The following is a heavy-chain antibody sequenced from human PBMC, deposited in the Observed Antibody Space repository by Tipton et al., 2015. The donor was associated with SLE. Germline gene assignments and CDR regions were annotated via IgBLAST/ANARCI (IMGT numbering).Heavy chain of an antibody. CDR2: IYTSGST. V-gene: IGHV4-4*08. Sequence: TLSLTCTVSGGSLGSHYWAWIRQPPGKGLEWIGYIYTSGSTNSNPSLKSRVTISVDTSKNQFSLKLNSVTAADTAVYYCARALSYCSGDRCNYYYYYMDVWGKGTTVTVSS. CDR3: ARALSYCSGDRCNYYYYYMDV. J-gene: IGHJ6*03. CDR1: GGSLGSHY. D-gene: IGHD2-15*01.